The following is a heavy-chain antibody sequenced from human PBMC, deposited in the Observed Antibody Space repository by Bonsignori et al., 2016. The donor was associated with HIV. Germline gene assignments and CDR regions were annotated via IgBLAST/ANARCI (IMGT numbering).Heavy chain of an antibody. V-gene: IGHV3-48*03. D-gene: IGHD2-2*01. CDR3: ARGGYCSSITCYTTGLFDY. J-gene: IGHJ4*02. Sequence: WIRQPPGRGLEWVSYITGSGSTIYYADSVKGRFTISRDNAKNSLYLQMNSLRAEDTAVYYCARGGYCSSITCYTTGLFDYWGQGTLVTVSS. CDR2: ITGSGSTI.